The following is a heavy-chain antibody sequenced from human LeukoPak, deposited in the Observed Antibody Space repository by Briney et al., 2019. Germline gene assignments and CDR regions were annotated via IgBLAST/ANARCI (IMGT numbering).Heavy chain of an antibody. J-gene: IGHJ6*03. CDR2: IYHSGST. CDR1: GYSISSGYY. Sequence: SETLSLTCAVSGYSISSGYYWGWIRQPPGKGLEWIGSIYHSGSTYYNPSLKSRVTISVDTSKNQFSLKLSSVTAADTAVYYCARAQPLRKKYYMDVWGKETTVTVSS. V-gene: IGHV4-38-2*01. CDR3: ARAQPLRKKYYMDV. D-gene: IGHD3-3*01.